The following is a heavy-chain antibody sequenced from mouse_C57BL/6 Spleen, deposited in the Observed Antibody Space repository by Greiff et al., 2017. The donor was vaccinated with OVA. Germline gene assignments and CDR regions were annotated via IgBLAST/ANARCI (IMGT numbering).Heavy chain of an antibody. CDR1: GFNIKDDY. V-gene: IGHV14-4*01. CDR3: TTDGNYGYAMDY. Sequence: EVQLQESGAELVRPGASVKLSCTASGFNIKDDYMHWVKQRPEQGLEWIGWIDPENGDTEYASKFQGKATITADTSSNTAYLQLSSLTSEDTAVYYCTTDGNYGYAMDYGGQGTSVTVSS. CDR2: IDPENGDT. J-gene: IGHJ4*01. D-gene: IGHD2-1*01.